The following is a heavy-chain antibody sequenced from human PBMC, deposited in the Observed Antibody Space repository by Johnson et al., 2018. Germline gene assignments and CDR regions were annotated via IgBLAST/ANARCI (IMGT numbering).Heavy chain of an antibody. Sequence: QLVESGGGVVQPGRSLRLSCAASGFTFSNYAMHWVRQAPGKGLEWVAVIWYDGSNKYYADSVKGRFTISRDNSKNTLYLQMNSLGAEYTAVYYCAREADSHDAFDVWGQGTMVTVSS. D-gene: IGHD2-15*01. CDR1: GFTFSNYA. J-gene: IGHJ3*01. V-gene: IGHV3-33*01. CDR2: IWYDGSNK. CDR3: AREADSHDAFDV.